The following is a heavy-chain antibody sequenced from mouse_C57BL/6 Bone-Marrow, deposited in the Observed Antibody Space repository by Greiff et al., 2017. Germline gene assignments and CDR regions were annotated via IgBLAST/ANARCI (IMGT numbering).Heavy chain of an antibody. D-gene: IGHD2-2*01. V-gene: IGHV7-3*01. CDR2: IRNKANGYTT. J-gene: IGHJ2*01. Sequence: EVKLMESGGGLVQPGGSLSLSCAASGFTFTDYYMSWVRQPPGKALEWLGFIRNKANGYTTEYSASVKGRFTISRDNSQSILYLQMNALRAEDSATYYCARYGGYGADDWGQGTTLTVSS. CDR1: GFTFTDYY. CDR3: ARYGGYGADD.